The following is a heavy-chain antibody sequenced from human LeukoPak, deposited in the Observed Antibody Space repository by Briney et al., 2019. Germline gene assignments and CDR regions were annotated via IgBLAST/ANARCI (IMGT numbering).Heavy chain of an antibody. D-gene: IGHD2-2*01. CDR3: ARDHRGCSSTSCQVWFDP. Sequence: GASVKVSCKASGGTFSSYAISWVRQAPGQGLEWMGWISAYNGNTNYAQKLQGRVTMTTHTSTSTAYMELRSLRSDDTAVYYCARDHRGCSSTSCQVWFDPWGQGTLVTVSS. V-gene: IGHV1-18*01. CDR1: GGTFSSYA. CDR2: ISAYNGNT. J-gene: IGHJ5*02.